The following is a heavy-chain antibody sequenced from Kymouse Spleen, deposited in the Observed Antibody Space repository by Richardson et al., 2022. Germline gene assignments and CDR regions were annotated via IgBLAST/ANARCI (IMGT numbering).Heavy chain of an antibody. V-gene: IGHV4-34*01. D-gene: IGHD3-9*01. J-gene: IGHJ4*02. CDR2: INHSGST. CDR3: ARGLNFDWLPFFDY. CDR1: GGSFSGYY. Sequence: QVQLQQWGAGLLKPSETLSLTCAVYGGSFSGYYWSWIRQPPGKGLEWIGEINHSGSTNYNPSLKSRVTISVDTSKNQFSLKLSSVTAADTAVYYCARGLNFDWLPFFDYWGQGTLVTVSS.